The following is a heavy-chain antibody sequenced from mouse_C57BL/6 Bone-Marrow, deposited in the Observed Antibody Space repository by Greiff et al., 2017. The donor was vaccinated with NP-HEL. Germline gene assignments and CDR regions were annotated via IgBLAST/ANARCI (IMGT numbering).Heavy chain of an antibody. CDR2: ISNGGGST. Sequence: EVQLQQSGGGLVQPGGSLKLSCAASGFNFSDYYMYWVRQTPEKRLEWVAYISNGGGSTYYPDTVKGRFTISRDNAKNPLYLQRSRLKSDDTAMYYCLRLYYAMDYWGQGTSVTVSS. D-gene: IGHD1-1*01. J-gene: IGHJ4*01. CDR3: LRLYYAMDY. CDR1: GFNFSDYY. V-gene: IGHV5-12*01.